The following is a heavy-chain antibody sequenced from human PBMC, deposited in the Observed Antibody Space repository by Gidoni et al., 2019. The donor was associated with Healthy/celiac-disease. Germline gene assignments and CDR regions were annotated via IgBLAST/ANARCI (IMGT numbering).Heavy chain of an antibody. J-gene: IGHJ5*02. CDR3: ARDGRATYDFWSGNWFDP. D-gene: IGHD3-3*01. Sequence: QVQLVQSGAEVKKPGASVKVSCKASGYTFTGYYMHWVRQAPGQGLEWMGWSTPNRGGKNYAQKFQGWVTMTRDTSISTAYMELSRLRSDDTAVYYCARDGRATYDFWSGNWFDPWGQGTLVTVSS. CDR2: STPNRGGK. CDR1: GYTFTGYY. V-gene: IGHV1-2*04.